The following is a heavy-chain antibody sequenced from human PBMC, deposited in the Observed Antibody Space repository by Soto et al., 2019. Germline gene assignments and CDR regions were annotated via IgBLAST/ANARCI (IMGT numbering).Heavy chain of an antibody. V-gene: IGHV1-18*01. CDR2: ISPNSEKT. CDR3: ARHHDS. CDR1: GYTFSNFG. J-gene: IGHJ4*02. Sequence: ASVKVSCKASGYTFSNFGISWVRQAPGEGLEWMGWISPNSEKTKIAQRFQGRVTMTRDTSTSTVYMELSSLRSEDTAVYYCARHHDSWGQGTLVTVSS.